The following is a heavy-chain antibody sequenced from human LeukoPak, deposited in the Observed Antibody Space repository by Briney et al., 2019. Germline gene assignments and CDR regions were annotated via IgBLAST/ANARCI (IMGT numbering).Heavy chain of an antibody. CDR1: GGTFSSYA. D-gene: IGHD2-8*01. J-gene: IGHJ4*02. CDR3: ARESDCTNGVCYRPFDY. Sequence: ASVKVSCKASGGTFSSYAISWVRQAPGQGLEWMGGIIPIFGTANYAQKFQGRVAITADESTSTAYMELSSLRSEDTAVYYCARESDCTNGVCYRPFDYWGQGTLVTVSS. V-gene: IGHV1-69*01. CDR2: IIPIFGTA.